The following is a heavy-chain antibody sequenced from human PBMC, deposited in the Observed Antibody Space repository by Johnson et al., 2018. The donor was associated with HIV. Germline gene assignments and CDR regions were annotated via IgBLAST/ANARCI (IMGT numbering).Heavy chain of an antibody. Sequence: EVQLVESGGGVVQPGRSLRLSCAASGFTFSDYYMSWVRQAPGKGLEWVSVIYSGGSTYYADSVKGRFTISRDNSKNTLYLQMNSLRAEDTAVYYCVLQFLEWLSSDAFDIWGQGTMVTVSS. CDR1: GFTFSDYY. V-gene: IGHV3-66*01. CDR2: IYSGGST. CDR3: VLQFLEWLSSDAFDI. D-gene: IGHD3-3*01. J-gene: IGHJ3*02.